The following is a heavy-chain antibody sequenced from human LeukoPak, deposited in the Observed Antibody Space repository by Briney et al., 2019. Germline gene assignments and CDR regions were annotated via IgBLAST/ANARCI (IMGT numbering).Heavy chain of an antibody. CDR3: AKFRTYSSSSPPP. CDR1: GFTFSTYA. Sequence: PGGSLRLSCAASGFTFSTYAMSWVRQAAGKGLEWVSLISGSGGGTYYADSVKDRFTISRDNSKNTLYLQLNSLRVEDTAVYYCAKFRTYSSSSPPPWGQGTLVTVSS. V-gene: IGHV3-23*01. D-gene: IGHD6-6*01. CDR2: ISGSGGGT. J-gene: IGHJ5*02.